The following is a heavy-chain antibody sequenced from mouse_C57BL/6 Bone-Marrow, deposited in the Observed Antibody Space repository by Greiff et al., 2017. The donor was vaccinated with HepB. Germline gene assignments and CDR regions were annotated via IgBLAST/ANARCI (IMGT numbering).Heavy chain of an antibody. D-gene: IGHD2-10*02. CDR3: ARRRGMKAWFAY. Sequence: EVMLVESGGDLVKPGGSLKLSCAASGFTFSSYGMSWVRQTPDKRLEWVATISSGGSYTYYPDSVKGRFTISRDNAKNTLYLQMSSLKSEDTAMYYCARRRGMKAWFAYWGQGTLVTVSA. CDR2: ISSGGSYT. J-gene: IGHJ3*01. CDR1: GFTFSSYG. V-gene: IGHV5-6*02.